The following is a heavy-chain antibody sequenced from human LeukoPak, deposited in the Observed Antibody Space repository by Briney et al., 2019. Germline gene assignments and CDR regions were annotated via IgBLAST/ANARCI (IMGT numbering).Heavy chain of an antibody. CDR2: IYYSGST. CDR3: ARPYGDVDY. Sequence: SETLSLTCTVFGGSISSSSYYWGWIRQPPGKGLEWIGSIYYSGSTYYNPSLKSRVTISADTSKNQFSLKLSSVTAADTAVYYCARPYGDVDYWGQGTLVTVSS. CDR1: GGSISSSSYY. V-gene: IGHV4-39*01. J-gene: IGHJ4*02. D-gene: IGHD4-17*01.